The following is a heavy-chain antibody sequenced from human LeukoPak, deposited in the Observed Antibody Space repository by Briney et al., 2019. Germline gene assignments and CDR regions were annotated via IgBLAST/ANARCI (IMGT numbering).Heavy chain of an antibody. D-gene: IGHD6-13*01. CDR2: ITSSSSYI. Sequence: GGSLRLSCAASGFTFSSSAMSWVRQAPGKGLEWVSSITSSSSYIYYADSVKGRFTISRDNAKNSLYLQMNSLRAGDTAVYYCARAAYSSTWYSRYFDLWGRGTLVTVSS. J-gene: IGHJ2*01. CDR3: ARAAYSSTWYSRYFDL. CDR1: GFTFSSSA. V-gene: IGHV3-21*01.